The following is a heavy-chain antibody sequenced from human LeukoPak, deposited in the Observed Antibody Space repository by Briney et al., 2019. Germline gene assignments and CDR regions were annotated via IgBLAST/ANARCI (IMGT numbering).Heavy chain of an antibody. D-gene: IGHD2-15*01. CDR2: ISSSGSTI. J-gene: IGHJ3*02. Sequence: LSLTCAIYSESFSGYFWSWIRQAPGKGLEWVSYISSSGSTIYYADSVKGRFTISRDNAKNSLYLQMNSLRAEDTAVYYCAREGAATLFDAFDIWGQGTMVTVSS. CDR3: AREGAATLFDAFDI. CDR1: SESFSGYF. V-gene: IGHV3-11*04.